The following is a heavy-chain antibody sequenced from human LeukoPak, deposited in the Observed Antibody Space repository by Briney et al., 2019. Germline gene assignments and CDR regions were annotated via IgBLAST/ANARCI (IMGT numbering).Heavy chain of an antibody. V-gene: IGHV1-69*13. J-gene: IGHJ4*02. Sequence: GASVKVSCKASGGTFSSYAISWVRRAPGQGLEWMGGIIPIFGTANYAQKFQGRVTITADESTSTAYMELSSLRSEDTAVYYCARELRYDSSGYYLGYFDYWGQGTLVTVSS. CDR3: ARELRYDSSGYYLGYFDY. D-gene: IGHD3-22*01. CDR2: IIPIFGTA. CDR1: GGTFSSYA.